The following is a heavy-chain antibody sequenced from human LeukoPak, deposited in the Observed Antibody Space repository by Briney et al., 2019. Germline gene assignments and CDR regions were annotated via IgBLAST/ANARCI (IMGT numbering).Heavy chain of an antibody. CDR1: GGSISSSNW. J-gene: IGHJ4*02. CDR3: AKASSGTSSGSSN. CDR2: IYHSGST. D-gene: IGHD6-19*01. V-gene: IGHV4-4*02. Sequence: SGTLSLTCAVSGGSISSSNWWSWVRQPPGKGLEWIGEIYHSGSTNYNPSLKSRVTISVDKSKNQFSLKLSSVTAADTAVYYCAKASSGTSSGSSNWGQGTLVTVSS.